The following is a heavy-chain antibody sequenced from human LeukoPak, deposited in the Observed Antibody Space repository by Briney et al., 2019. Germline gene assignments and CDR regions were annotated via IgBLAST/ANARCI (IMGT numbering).Heavy chain of an antibody. Sequence: GGSLRLSCAASGFTFSSYWMSWVRQAPGKGLEWVANIKQDGSEKYYVDSVKGRFTISRDNAKNSLYLQMNSLRAEDTAVYYCARDGPVTTPGWLDYWGQGTLVTVSS. CDR3: ARDGPVTTPGWLDY. D-gene: IGHD4-17*01. CDR2: IKQDGSEK. J-gene: IGHJ4*02. V-gene: IGHV3-7*01. CDR1: GFTFSSYW.